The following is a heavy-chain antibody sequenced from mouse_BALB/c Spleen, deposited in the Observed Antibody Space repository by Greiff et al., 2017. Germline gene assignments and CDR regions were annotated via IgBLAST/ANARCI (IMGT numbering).Heavy chain of an antibody. V-gene: IGHV5-6-3*01. CDR1: GFTFSSYG. CDR2: INSNGGST. J-gene: IGHJ4*01. Sequence: EVQRVESGGGLVQPGGSLKLSCAASGFTFSSYGMSWVRQTPDKRLELVATINSNGGSTYYPDSVKGRFTIPRDNTKNTLYLQMSSLKSEDTAMYYCTSDHYGYAMDYWGQGTSVTVSS. D-gene: IGHD1-1*02. CDR3: TSDHYGYAMDY.